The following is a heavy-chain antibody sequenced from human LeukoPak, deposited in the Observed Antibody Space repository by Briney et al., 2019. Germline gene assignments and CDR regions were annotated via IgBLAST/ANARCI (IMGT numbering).Heavy chain of an antibody. CDR3: ARGSLGSLTLDP. V-gene: IGHV3-48*04. Sequence: QPGRSLRLSCAASGFIFSSYGMNWVRQAPGKGLEWVSYISSSGTTIYYADSVKGRFTISRDNAKYSLHLQMDSLRADDTAVYSCARGSLGSLTLDPLGQGNLVTGSS. J-gene: IGHJ5*02. CDR2: ISSSGTTI. CDR1: GFIFSSYG. D-gene: IGHD3-10*01.